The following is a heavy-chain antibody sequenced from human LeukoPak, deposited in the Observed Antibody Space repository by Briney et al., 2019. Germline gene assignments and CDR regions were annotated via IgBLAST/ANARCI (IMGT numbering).Heavy chain of an antibody. CDR2: ISYDGSNK. D-gene: IGHD3-22*01. CDR3: ARDHTYYYDSSGYQSVYYYYYMDV. Sequence: PGGSLRLSCAASGCTFSSYAMHWVRQAPGKGLERVAVISYDGSNKYYADSVNGRFTISRDNSKNTLYLQMNSLRAEDTAVYYCARDHTYYYDSSGYQSVYYYYYMDVWGKGTTVTVSS. J-gene: IGHJ6*03. V-gene: IGHV3-30*04. CDR1: GCTFSSYA.